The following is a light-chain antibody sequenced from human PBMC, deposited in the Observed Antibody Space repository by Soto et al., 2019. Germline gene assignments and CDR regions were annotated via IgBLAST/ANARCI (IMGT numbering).Light chain of an antibody. CDR3: QQYGSSPST. V-gene: IGKV3D-20*01. Sequence: EIVLTQSPATLSLSPGERATLSCGASQSVSRISLACYQQKPGLAPRLLIYDASSRDSGIPDRFSGSGSGTDFTFTISRRAPEDGAVDYCQQYGSSPSTFGQGTKLEI. CDR2: DAS. CDR1: QSVSRIS. J-gene: IGKJ2*01.